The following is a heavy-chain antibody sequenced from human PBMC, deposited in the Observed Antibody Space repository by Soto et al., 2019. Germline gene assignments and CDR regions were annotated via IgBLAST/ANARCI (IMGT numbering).Heavy chain of an antibody. D-gene: IGHD6-13*01. CDR1: GFTFSGSA. Sequence: PGGSLRLSCAASGFTFSGSAMHWVRQASGKGLEWVGRIRSKANSYATAYAASVKGRFTISRDDSKNTAYLQMNSLKTEDTAVYYCTRHDGKSQQLAPYDYWGQGTLVTVSS. J-gene: IGHJ4*02. CDR3: TRHDGKSQQLAPYDY. V-gene: IGHV3-73*01. CDR2: IRSKANSYAT.